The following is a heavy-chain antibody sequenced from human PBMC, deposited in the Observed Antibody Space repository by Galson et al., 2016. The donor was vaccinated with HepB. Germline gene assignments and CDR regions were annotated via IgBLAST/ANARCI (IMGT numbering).Heavy chain of an antibody. CDR2: SNSDGRTT. CDR1: GYTFSSSH. V-gene: IGHV3-74*03. D-gene: IGHD2-2*01. J-gene: IGHJ6*01. Sequence: SLRLSCAASGYTFSSSHMHWVRQAPGKGLVWVSVSNSDGRTTTYAGSVKGRFTISRDNAKRTLYLAMNSLRAEDTAVYFCARTRYPYSMDVWGQGTTVTVSS. CDR3: ARTRYPYSMDV.